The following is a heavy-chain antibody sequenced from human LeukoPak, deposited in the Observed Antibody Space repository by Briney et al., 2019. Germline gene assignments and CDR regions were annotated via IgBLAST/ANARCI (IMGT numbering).Heavy chain of an antibody. CDR1: GGSISSSNYY. CDR2: IYYSGST. Sequence: SETLSLTCTVSGGSISSSNYYWSWIRQPPGKGLEWIGYIYYSGSTNYNPSLKSRVTISVDTSKNQFSLKLSSVTAADTAVYYCARGCVGATFGGRNWFDPWGQGTLVTVSS. CDR3: ARGCVGATFGGRNWFDP. D-gene: IGHD3-16*01. V-gene: IGHV4-61*01. J-gene: IGHJ5*02.